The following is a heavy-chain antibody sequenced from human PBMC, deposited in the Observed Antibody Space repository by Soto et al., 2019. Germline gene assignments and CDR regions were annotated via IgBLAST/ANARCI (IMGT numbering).Heavy chain of an antibody. CDR1: GYSFISYY. Sequence: GASVKVSCKASGYSFISYYMNWVRQAPGQGLEWMGMINPSGGRTSSAQKFQGRVTMTRDTSTSTVYMELSSLRSEDTAVYYCASEDTANGGDFDIWGQRTMVIVSS. CDR2: INPSGGRT. V-gene: IGHV1-46*01. D-gene: IGHD4-17*01. J-gene: IGHJ3*02. CDR3: ASEDTANGGDFDI.